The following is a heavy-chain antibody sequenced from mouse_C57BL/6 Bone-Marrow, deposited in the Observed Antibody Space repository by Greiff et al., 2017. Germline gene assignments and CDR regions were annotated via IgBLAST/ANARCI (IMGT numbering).Heavy chain of an antibody. CDR3: AREDMGYSNYWYFDV. D-gene: IGHD2-5*01. CDR2: IDPNSGGT. CDR1: GYTFTSYW. J-gene: IGHJ1*03. Sequence: VQLQQSGAELVKPGASVKLSCKASGYTFTSYWMHWVKQRPGRGLEWIGRIDPNSGGTKYNEKFKSKATLTVDKPSSTAYMQLSSLKSEDSAVYYCAREDMGYSNYWYFDVWGTGTTVTVSS. V-gene: IGHV1-72*01.